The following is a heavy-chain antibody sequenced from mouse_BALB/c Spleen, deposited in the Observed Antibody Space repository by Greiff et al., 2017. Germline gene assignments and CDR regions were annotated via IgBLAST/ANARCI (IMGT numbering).Heavy chain of an antibody. CDR3: ARKGYNYYAMDY. Sequence: EVNVVESGGGLVQPGGSRKLSCAASGFTFSSFGMHWVRQAPEKGLEWVAYISSGSSTIYYADTVKGRFTISRDNPKNTLFLQMTSLRSEDTAMYYCARKGYNYYAMDYWGQGTSVTVSS. V-gene: IGHV5-17*02. J-gene: IGHJ4*01. CDR1: GFTFSSFG. D-gene: IGHD2-14*01. CDR2: ISSGSSTI.